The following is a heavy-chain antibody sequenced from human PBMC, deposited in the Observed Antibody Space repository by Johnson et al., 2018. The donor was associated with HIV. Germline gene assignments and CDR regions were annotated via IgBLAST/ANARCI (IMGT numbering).Heavy chain of an antibody. V-gene: IGHV3-53*01. J-gene: IGHJ3*02. CDR3: ARGLRSGIVVVYDAFDI. D-gene: IGHD3-22*01. CDR1: GFTVSSNY. CDR2: LYSGGST. Sequence: VQLVESGGGLIQPGGSLRLSCAASGFTVSSNYMSWVRQAPGKGLEWVSVLYSGGSTYYADSVKGRFTISRDNSKNTLYLEMNSLRAEDTAVYYCARGLRSGIVVVYDAFDIWGQGTMVTVSS.